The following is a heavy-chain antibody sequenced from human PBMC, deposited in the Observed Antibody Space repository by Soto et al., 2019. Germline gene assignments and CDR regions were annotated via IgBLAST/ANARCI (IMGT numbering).Heavy chain of an antibody. CDR2: IYHGGTT. V-gene: IGHV4-38-2*02. CDR1: GYSISSGSY. CDR3: AKAPVMVVAGSTFDY. D-gene: IGHD6-19*01. Sequence: PSETLSLTCTVSGYSISSGSYWGWIRHPPGKGPEWIASIYHGGTTFYNPSLKSRVTVSLDKSNNQFSLKLRSVTAADTAVYYCAKAPVMVVAGSTFDYWGHGTLVTFSS. J-gene: IGHJ4*01.